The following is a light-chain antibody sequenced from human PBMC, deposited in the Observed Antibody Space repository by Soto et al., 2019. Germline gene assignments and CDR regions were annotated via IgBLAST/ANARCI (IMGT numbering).Light chain of an antibody. Sequence: QSALAQPASVSGSPGQSVTISCTGSSSDVGNSNLVSWFQQAPGKAPKLIIYETTERPSGVSGRFSGSKSGDTASLTISALQAEDEADYHCSSYTASLTVVFGGGTKVTVL. V-gene: IGLV2-14*02. J-gene: IGLJ2*01. CDR2: ETT. CDR1: SSDVGNSNL. CDR3: SSYTASLTVV.